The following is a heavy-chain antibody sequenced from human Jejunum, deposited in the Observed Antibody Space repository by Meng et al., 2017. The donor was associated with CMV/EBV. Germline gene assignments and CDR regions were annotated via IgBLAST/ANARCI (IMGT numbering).Heavy chain of an antibody. D-gene: IGHD4-17*01. CDR2: INHSGST. Sequence: QCQQWGAGFLKPSATPSLTCVVYGGSFSGYYWSWIRQPPGKGLEWIGEINHSGSTNYNPSLKSRVTISVDTSKNQFSLKLSSVTAADTAVYYCARGFVKYTVTRVGNWFDPWGQGTLVTVSS. CDR3: ARGFVKYTVTRVGNWFDP. J-gene: IGHJ5*02. V-gene: IGHV4-34*01. CDR1: GGSFSGYY.